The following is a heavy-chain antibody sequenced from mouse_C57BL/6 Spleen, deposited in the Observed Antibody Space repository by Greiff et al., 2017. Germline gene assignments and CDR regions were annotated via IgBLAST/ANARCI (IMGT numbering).Heavy chain of an antibody. V-gene: IGHV5-4*01. CDR1: GFTFSSYA. CDR2: ISDGGSYT. J-gene: IGHJ2*01. D-gene: IGHD1-1*01. CDR3: ARDQDYYGSSYDY. Sequence: EVQLVESGGGLVKPGGSLKLSCAASGFTFSSYAMSWVRQTPETRLEWVATISDGGSYTYYPDNVKGRFTISRDNAKNNLYLQMSHLKSEDTAMYYCARDQDYYGSSYDYWGQGTTLTVSS.